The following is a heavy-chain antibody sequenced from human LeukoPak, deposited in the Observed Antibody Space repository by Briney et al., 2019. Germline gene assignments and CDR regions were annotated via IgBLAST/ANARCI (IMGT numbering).Heavy chain of an antibody. CDR3: AKDQRRAAAGRRYFYYGMDV. Sequence: GASLRLSCAASGFTFSSYAMSWVRQAPGKGLEWVSAISGSGGSTYYADSVKGRFTISRDNSKNTLYLQMNSLRADDTDVYYCAKDQRRAAAGRRYFYYGMDVWGQGTTVTVSS. CDR1: GFTFSSYA. V-gene: IGHV3-23*01. CDR2: ISGSGGST. D-gene: IGHD6-13*01. J-gene: IGHJ6*02.